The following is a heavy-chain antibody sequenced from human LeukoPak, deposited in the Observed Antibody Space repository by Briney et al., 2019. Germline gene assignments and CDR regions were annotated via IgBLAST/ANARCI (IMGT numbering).Heavy chain of an antibody. V-gene: IGHV1-69*13. D-gene: IGHD5-12*01. Sequence: ASVKVSCKTSGGTFNNYAISWVRQAPGQGLGWMGRVVPMFGIRNYPQTFRGRVNITADEATNTVYMELRSLRAEDTAIYYCATEPSRSYSFDHLDFWGLGTPVTVSS. CDR3: ATEPSRSYSFDHLDF. J-gene: IGHJ4*02. CDR2: VVPMFGIR. CDR1: GGTFNNYA.